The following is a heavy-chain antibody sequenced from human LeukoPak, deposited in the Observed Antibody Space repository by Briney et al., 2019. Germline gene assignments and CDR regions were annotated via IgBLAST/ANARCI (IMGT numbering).Heavy chain of an antibody. CDR1: GGSFSGYY. J-gene: IGHJ5*02. CDR3: ARVGXXPNYYDSSGYYSNWFDP. Sequence: SETLSLTCAVYGGSFSGYYWSWIRQPPGKGLEWIGEINHSGSTNYNPSLKSRVTISVDTSKNQFSLKLSSVTAADTAVYYCARVGXXPNYYDSSGYYSNWFDPWGQGTLVTVSS. D-gene: IGHD3-22*01. V-gene: IGHV4-34*01. CDR2: INHSGST.